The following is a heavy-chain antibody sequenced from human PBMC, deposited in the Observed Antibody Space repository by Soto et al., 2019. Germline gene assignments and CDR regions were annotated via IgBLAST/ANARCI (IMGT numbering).Heavy chain of an antibody. D-gene: IGHD3-22*01. CDR2: IFSNDEK. CDR1: GFSLSNARMG. J-gene: IGHJ2*01. V-gene: IGHV2-26*01. Sequence: QVTLKESGPVLVKPTETLTLTCTVSGFSLSNARMGVSWIRQPPGKALEWLAHIFSNDEKSYSTSLKSRLTISKDTSKSQVVLTMTNMDPVDSATYYCARILQYYDSSGYYPYWYFDLWGRGTLVTVSS. CDR3: ARILQYYDSSGYYPYWYFDL.